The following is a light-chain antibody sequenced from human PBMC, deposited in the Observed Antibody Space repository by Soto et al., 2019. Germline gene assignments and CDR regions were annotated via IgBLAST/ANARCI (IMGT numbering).Light chain of an antibody. CDR3: CSYTSTSTLYV. V-gene: IGLV2-14*01. CDR1: SSDVGGYKY. CDR2: EVS. J-gene: IGLJ1*01. Sequence: QSVLTQPDSVSGSPGQSITISCTGTSSDVGGYKYVSWYQQHPGKSPRLMIYEVSNRPSGVSNRFSGSKSGNTASLTISGLQAEDEADYHCCSYTSTSTLYVFGTGTKLTVL.